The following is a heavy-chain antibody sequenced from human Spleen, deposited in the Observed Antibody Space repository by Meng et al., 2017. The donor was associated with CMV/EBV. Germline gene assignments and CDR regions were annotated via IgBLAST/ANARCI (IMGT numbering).Heavy chain of an antibody. D-gene: IGHD5-18*01. CDR2: ISGSGGNT. CDR3: ARDGYSPVDY. J-gene: IGHJ4*02. Sequence: GGSLRLSCGASGFTFSTNAMSWVRQAPGKGLEWVSGISGSGGNTYYADSVKGRFTISRDNSKNTLYLQMNSLRAEDTAVYYCARDGYSPVDYWGQGTLVTVSS. CDR1: GFTFSTNA. V-gene: IGHV3-23*01.